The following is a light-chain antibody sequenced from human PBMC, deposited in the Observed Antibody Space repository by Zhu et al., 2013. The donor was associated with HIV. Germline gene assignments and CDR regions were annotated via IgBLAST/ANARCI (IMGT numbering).Light chain of an antibody. CDR2: SNY. CDR1: SSNIGADYD. Sequence: QSVLTQAPSVSGAPGQTVTISCTGLSSNIGADYDVHWYQRLPGTGPRLLIYSNYNRPSGVPDRFSGSRSGTSASLAITGLQAEDEADYYCQSYDSTLSGVVFGGGTKLSVL. J-gene: IGLJ3*02. CDR3: QSYDSTLSGVV. V-gene: IGLV1-40*01.